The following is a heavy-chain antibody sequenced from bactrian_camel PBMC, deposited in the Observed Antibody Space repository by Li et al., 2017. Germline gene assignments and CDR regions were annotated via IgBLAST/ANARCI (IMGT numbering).Heavy chain of an antibody. Sequence: QLVESGGGSVQPGGSLKLSCTASNLTHDNRYMGWFRQAPGKQREGVATMNDDGHRAVYGSSVRGRFTVSKDNANFTLYLQMNSLKPEDTAMYYCAAGPYTVVTSRLSPPSKGEYNYWGQGTQVTVS. CDR2: MNDDGHRA. D-gene: IGHD6*01. J-gene: IGHJ4*01. V-gene: IGHV3S28*01. CDR1: NLTHDNRY. CDR3: AAGPYTVVTSRLSPPSKGEYNY.